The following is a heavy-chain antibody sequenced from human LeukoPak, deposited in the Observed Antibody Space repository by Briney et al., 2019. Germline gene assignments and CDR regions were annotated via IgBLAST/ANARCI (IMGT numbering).Heavy chain of an antibody. D-gene: IGHD4-17*01. J-gene: IGHJ4*02. Sequence: PSETLSLTCTVSGGSISSYYWSWIRQPPGKGLEWIGYIYYSGSTNYNPSLKSRVTISVDTSKNQFSLKLSSVTAADTAVYYCAGHYGDYVDYWGQGTLVTVSS. CDR2: IYYSGST. V-gene: IGHV4-59*01. CDR1: GGSISSYY. CDR3: AGHYGDYVDY.